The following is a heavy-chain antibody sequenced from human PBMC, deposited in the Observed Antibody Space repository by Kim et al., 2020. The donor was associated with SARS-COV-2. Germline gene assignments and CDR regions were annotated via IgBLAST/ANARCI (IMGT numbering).Heavy chain of an antibody. Sequence: SETLSLTCTISGDFFRNYYWTWVRQSPGKGLEWLGHVYYTGLTSYNPSLDSRVALTVDPSKNKFFLWLSSVTSADTAIYYCARTRYEMLTGSLDPWGPGISVTVSS. J-gene: IGHJ5*02. V-gene: IGHV4-59*01. CDR3: ARTRYEMLTGSLDP. CDR1: GDFFRNYY. D-gene: IGHD3-9*01. CDR2: VYYTGLT.